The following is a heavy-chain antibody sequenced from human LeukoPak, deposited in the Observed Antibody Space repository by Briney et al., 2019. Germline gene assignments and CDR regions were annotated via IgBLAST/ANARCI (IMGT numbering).Heavy chain of an antibody. CDR2: IYYSGST. J-gene: IGHJ4*02. CDR3: AKSDSSGYSGFN. Sequence: SETLSLTCTVSGGSISSYYWSWIRQPPGKGLEWIGYIYYSGSTNYNPSLKSRVTISVDTSKNQFSLKLSSVTAADTAVYYCAKSDSSGYSGFNWGQGTLVTVSS. CDR1: GGSISSYY. V-gene: IGHV4-59*01. D-gene: IGHD3-22*01.